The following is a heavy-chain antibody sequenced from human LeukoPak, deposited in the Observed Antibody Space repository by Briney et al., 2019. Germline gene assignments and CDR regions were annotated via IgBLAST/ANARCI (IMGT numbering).Heavy chain of an antibody. CDR3: AKDLTMVRGVIPVYDY. CDR2: ISSSSSTI. J-gene: IGHJ4*02. V-gene: IGHV3-48*01. D-gene: IGHD3-10*01. CDR1: GFTFSSYS. Sequence: GGSLRLSCAASGFTFSSYSMNWVRQAPGKGLEWVSYISSSSSTIYYADSVKGRFTISRDNAKNSLYLQMNSLRAEDTAVYYCAKDLTMVRGVIPVYDYWGQGTLVTVSS.